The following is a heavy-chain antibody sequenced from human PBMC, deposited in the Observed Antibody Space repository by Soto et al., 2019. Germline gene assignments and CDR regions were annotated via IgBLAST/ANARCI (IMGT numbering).Heavy chain of an antibody. J-gene: IGHJ6*02. V-gene: IGHV3-48*03. D-gene: IGHD2-2*01. CDR1: GFTFSTYE. CDR3: ARRYCSSTSCLMDV. Sequence: GGSLRLSCTASGFTFSTYEMNWVRQAAGEGLEWVSYITTSGSTIYYADSVKGRFTISRDNAKNSLYLQMNSLRVEATAVYYCARRYCSSTSCLMDVWGQGTTVTVSS. CDR2: ITTSGSTI.